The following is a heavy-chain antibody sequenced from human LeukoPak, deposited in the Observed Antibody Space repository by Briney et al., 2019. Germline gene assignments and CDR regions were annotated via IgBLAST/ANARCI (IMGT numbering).Heavy chain of an antibody. D-gene: IGHD5-24*01. V-gene: IGHV4-59*08. Sequence: PSETLSLTCTVSGGSTSSYYWSWLRQPTGRGLQWIGSTSYSGRANYNPSLKDRVTVSLDTSKNQFYLKVTSVTAADTAVYYCARRRVEMAPITEGNWFDSWGQGTPVTVSS. CDR1: GGSTSSYY. CDR2: TSYSGRA. CDR3: ARRRVEMAPITEGNWFDS. J-gene: IGHJ5*01.